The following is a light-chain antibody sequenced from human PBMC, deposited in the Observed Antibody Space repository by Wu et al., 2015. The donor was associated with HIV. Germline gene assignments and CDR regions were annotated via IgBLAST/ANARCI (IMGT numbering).Light chain of an antibody. CDR3: QQRDVWPLT. J-gene: IGKJ4*01. CDR1: QNITKY. V-gene: IGKV3-11*01. Sequence: VLTQSPGTLSLPSGERATLSCRASQNITKYLAWYQQRLGQPPRLLIYDVFNRATGIPVRFSGSGSATEFHLTISSLEPEDSAIYYCQQRDVWPLTFGGGSRVEI. CDR2: DVF.